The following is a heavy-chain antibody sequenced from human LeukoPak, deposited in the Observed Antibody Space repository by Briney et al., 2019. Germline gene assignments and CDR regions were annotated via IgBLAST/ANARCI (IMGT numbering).Heavy chain of an antibody. J-gene: IGHJ5*02. CDR2: ISWNSGSI. CDR1: GFTFDDYA. D-gene: IGHD6-19*01. Sequence: GRSLRLSCAASGFTFDDYAMHWVRHAPGKGLEWVSGISWNSGSIGYADSVKGRFTISRDNAKNSLYLQMNSLRAEDTALYYCAKAQAVFGWFDPWGQGTLVTVSS. V-gene: IGHV3-9*01. CDR3: AKAQAVFGWFDP.